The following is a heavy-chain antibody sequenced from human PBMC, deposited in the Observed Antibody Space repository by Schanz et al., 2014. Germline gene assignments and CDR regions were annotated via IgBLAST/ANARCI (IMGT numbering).Heavy chain of an antibody. CDR1: GFTFSNYW. D-gene: IGHD3-3*01. CDR3: ARYGFRKFGVVYGLAV. J-gene: IGHJ6*02. CDR2: IKQDGSEK. V-gene: IGHV3-7*01. Sequence: EMQVVESGGGSVQPGGSLRVSCAASGFTFSNYWMSWVRQAPGKGLEWVANIKQDGSEKFYVDSVKGRFTISRDNAKNALYLQMNSLRAEDTAVYYCARYGFRKFGVVYGLAVWGQGTTVTVS.